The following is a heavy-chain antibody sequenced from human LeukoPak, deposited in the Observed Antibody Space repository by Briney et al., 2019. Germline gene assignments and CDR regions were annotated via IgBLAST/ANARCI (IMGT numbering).Heavy chain of an antibody. CDR3: AKKVRRPSHPLDF. J-gene: IGHJ4*02. V-gene: IGHV1-2*02. CDR2: INPEKRDT. Sequence: ASVKVSCKASGYTFTGYAIHWVRQAPGQGLEWMGWINPEKRDTGYAHKFQGRVTMTSDTSISTAYMELRSLRSDDTAVYYCAKKVRRPSHPLDFWGQGTLVTVSS. CDR1: GYTFTGYA.